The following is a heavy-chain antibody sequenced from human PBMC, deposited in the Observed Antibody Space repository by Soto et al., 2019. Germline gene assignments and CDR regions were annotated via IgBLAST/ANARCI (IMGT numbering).Heavy chain of an antibody. CDR3: ARDLRDLDAFDI. CDR2: ISAYNGNT. Sequence: GASVKVSCKPSAYTFTSYGISWVRQAPGQGLEWMGWISAYNGNTNYAQKLQGRVTMTTDTSTSTAYMELRSLRSDDAAVYYCARDLRDLDAFDIWGQGTMVTVSS. D-gene: IGHD3-10*01. J-gene: IGHJ3*02. V-gene: IGHV1-18*01. CDR1: AYTFTSYG.